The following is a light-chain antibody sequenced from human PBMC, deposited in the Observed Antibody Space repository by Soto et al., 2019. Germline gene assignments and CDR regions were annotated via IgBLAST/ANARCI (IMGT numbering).Light chain of an antibody. CDR3: SSYTSSSTRV. J-gene: IGLJ1*01. Sequence: QSALTQPASVSGSPGQSITISCTGTSSDVGGYNYVSWYQQHPGKAPKLMIYDVSDRPSGVSNRFSGSKSGNTASLTISGLKAEDEADYYCSSYTSSSTRVFATGTKVTVL. CDR1: SSDVGGYNY. CDR2: DVS. V-gene: IGLV2-14*01.